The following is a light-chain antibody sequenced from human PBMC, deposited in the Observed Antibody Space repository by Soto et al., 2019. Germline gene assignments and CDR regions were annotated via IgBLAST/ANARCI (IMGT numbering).Light chain of an antibody. CDR1: SSDVGVYNY. Sequence: QSVLTQPRSVSGSPGQSVTISCTGTSSDVGVYNYVPWYQQHPGKAPKLMIYDVTKRPSGVPDRFSGSKSANTASLTISGLQAEDEADYYCCSYAGSYTFVFGNGTKVTVL. CDR2: DVT. V-gene: IGLV2-11*01. J-gene: IGLJ1*01. CDR3: CSYAGSYTFV.